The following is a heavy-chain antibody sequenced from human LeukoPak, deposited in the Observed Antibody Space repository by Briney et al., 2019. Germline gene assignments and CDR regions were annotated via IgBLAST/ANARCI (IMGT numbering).Heavy chain of an antibody. D-gene: IGHD5-18*01. CDR1: GFTFSSYA. J-gene: IGHJ4*02. V-gene: IGHV3-23*01. CDR2: ISGSGGST. Sequence: GGSLRLSCAASGFTFSSYAMSWVRQAPGKGLEWVSAISGSGGSTYYADSVKGRFTISRDNSKNTLYLQMNSLRAEDTAVYYCANQIQLWYTYDYWGQGTLVTVSS. CDR3: ANQIQLWYTYDY.